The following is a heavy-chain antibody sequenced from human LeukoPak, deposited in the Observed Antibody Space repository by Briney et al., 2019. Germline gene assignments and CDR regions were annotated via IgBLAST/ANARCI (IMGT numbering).Heavy chain of an antibody. V-gene: IGHV3-48*03. D-gene: IGHD2-21*01. CDR1: GLTFSSYE. CDR2: ISSSGTPI. CDR3: AREKTACGGDCYDS. Sequence: GGSLRLSCAASGLTFSSYEMNWVRQAPGKGLEWVPYISSSGTPIHYADSVKGRFTISRDNAKNSLFLQMNSLRAEDTAVYYCAREKTACGGDCYDSWGQGTLVTVSS. J-gene: IGHJ4*02.